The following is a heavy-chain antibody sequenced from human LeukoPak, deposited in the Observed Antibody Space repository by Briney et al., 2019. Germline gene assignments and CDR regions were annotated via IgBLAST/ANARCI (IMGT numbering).Heavy chain of an antibody. CDR1: GLTFSNYA. CDR2: ISASGNNT. D-gene: IGHD5-12*01. Sequence: PGGSLRLSCSASGLTFSNYAMTWVRQAPGKGLEWVSAISASGNNTYCADSVKGRFTISRDNSKNTLYLQMNSLRAEDTAVYYCAKIIVALGFDYWGQGTLVTVSS. J-gene: IGHJ4*02. CDR3: AKIIVALGFDY. V-gene: IGHV3-23*01.